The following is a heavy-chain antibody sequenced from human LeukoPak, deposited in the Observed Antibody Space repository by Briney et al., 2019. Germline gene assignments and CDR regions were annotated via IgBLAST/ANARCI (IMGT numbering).Heavy chain of an antibody. CDR2: IYYSGST. CDR3: ARGTVVISAFDI. D-gene: IGHD3-22*01. Sequence: SDTLSLTCAVSGYSISSNNWWAWIRQPPGKGLEWIGYIYYSGSTYYNPYNPSLTSRVTMSVDTSKNQFSLKLDSVTEKDTAMYYCARGTVVISAFDIWGQGTMVTVSS. V-gene: IGHV4-28*03. CDR1: GYSISSNNW. J-gene: IGHJ3*02.